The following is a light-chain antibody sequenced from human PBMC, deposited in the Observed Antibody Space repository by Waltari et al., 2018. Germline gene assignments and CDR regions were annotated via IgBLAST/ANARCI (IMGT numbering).Light chain of an antibody. J-gene: IGKJ1*01. CDR1: QTVLYSSNNKNY. V-gene: IGKV4-1*01. CDR3: QEYYSTPWT. CDR2: CAA. Sequence: DIVMTQSPDSLAVSLGERATFNCKYSQTVLYSSNNKNYLSWYHQKQGQLPKLLIYCAASRQPGVPDRVSGRGSGTDFILTIIRLQTEDVAVYYCQEYYSTPWTFGQGTKVEIK.